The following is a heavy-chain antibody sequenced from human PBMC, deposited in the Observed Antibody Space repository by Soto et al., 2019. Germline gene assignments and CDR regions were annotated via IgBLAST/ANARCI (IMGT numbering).Heavy chain of an antibody. J-gene: IGHJ6*03. CDR1: GFTFGDYA. CDR2: IRSKAYGGTT. CDR3: TRGNCSGGSCYSGYYMDV. Sequence: GGSLRLSCTASGFTFGDYAMSWFRQAPGKGLEWVGFIRSKAYGGTTEYAASVKGRFNISRDDSKSIAYLQMNSLKTEDTAVYYCTRGNCSGGSCYSGYYMDVWGKGTTVTVSS. D-gene: IGHD2-15*01. V-gene: IGHV3-49*03.